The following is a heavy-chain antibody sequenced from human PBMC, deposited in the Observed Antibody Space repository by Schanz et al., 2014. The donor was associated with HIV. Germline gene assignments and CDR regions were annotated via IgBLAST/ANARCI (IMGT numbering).Heavy chain of an antibody. CDR3: AKGIMGATEYYYGMDV. Sequence: EEQLVESGGGLVQPGRSLRLSCAASGFTFDDYAMHWVRQAPGKGLEWVSGMSWNRRRIGYGDAVKGRFTISRDNANNFVYLEMNGLRVEDTALYYCAKGIMGATEYYYGMDVWGQGTMVTVSS. CDR2: MSWNRRRI. V-gene: IGHV3-9*01. J-gene: IGHJ6*02. D-gene: IGHD1-26*01. CDR1: GFTFDDYA.